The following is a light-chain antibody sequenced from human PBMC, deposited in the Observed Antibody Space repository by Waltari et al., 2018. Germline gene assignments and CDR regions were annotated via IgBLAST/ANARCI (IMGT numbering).Light chain of an antibody. CDR2: GAS. CDR3: QQYNNWPLT. CDR1: QSVSSN. J-gene: IGKJ4*01. Sequence: EIVMTQSPATLSVSPGERATLFCRASQSVSSNLAWYQQKPGQTPRLLSYGASTRATGIPARFSGSGSGTEFTLTISSLQSEDFAVYYCQQYNNWPLTFGGGTKVDIK. V-gene: IGKV3-15*01.